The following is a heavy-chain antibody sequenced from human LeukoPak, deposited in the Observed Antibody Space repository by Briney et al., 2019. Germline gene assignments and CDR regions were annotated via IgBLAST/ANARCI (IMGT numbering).Heavy chain of an antibody. CDR3: ARGASGYGTLYYYYYGMDV. J-gene: IGHJ6*02. CDR1: GFTVSSNY. CDR2: IYSGGST. V-gene: IGHV3-53*01. D-gene: IGHD5-18*01. Sequence: PGGSLRLSCAASGFTVSSNYMSWVRQAPGKGLEWVSVIYSGGSTYYADSVKGRFTISRDNSKNTLYLQMNSLRAEDTAVYYCARGASGYGTLYYYYYGMDVWGQGTTVTVSS.